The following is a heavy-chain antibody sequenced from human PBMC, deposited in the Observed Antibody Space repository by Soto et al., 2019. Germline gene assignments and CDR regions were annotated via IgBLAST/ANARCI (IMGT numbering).Heavy chain of an antibody. J-gene: IGHJ4*02. CDR3: ARYYYDSSGYFDY. V-gene: IGHV3-66*01. CDR1: GFTVSSNY. D-gene: IGHD3-22*01. CDR2: IYSGGST. Sequence: PGGSLRLSCAASGFTVSSNYMSWVRQAPGKGLEWVSVIYSGGSTYYADSVKGRFTISRDNSKNTLYLQMNSLRAEDTAVYYCARYYYDSSGYFDYWGQGTLLTVSS.